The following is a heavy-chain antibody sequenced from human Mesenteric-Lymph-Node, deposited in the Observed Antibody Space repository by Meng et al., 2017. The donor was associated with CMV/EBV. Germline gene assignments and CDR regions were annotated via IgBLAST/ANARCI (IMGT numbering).Heavy chain of an antibody. V-gene: IGHV1-69*10. D-gene: IGHD2-8*01. CDR1: GGTLNNYA. Sequence: SVKVSCKASGGTLNNYAISWVRQAPGQVLQWMGGIIHVLDITNYAQNFQGRVTITTDESTSTAHMELSSLTSEDTALYYCATGVPGQYCSNGVCLPSTYYYGMEVWGQGTTVTVSS. CDR2: IIHVLDIT. CDR3: ATGVPGQYCSNGVCLPSTYYYGMEV. J-gene: IGHJ6*02.